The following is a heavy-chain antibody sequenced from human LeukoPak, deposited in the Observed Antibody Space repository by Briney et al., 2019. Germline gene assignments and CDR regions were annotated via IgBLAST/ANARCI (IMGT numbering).Heavy chain of an antibody. CDR2: ISGSGTTI. D-gene: IGHD3-22*01. V-gene: IGHV3-48*04. Sequence: GGSLRLSCAASGFAFSTYGMNWVRQAPGKGLEGVSYISGSGTTIYYADSEKGRFTISRDSAKNSLYLQMNSLRAEDTAVYYCARYLPGGAYDSALWGQGPLVTVSS. CDR1: GFAFSTYG. CDR3: ARYLPGGAYDSAL. J-gene: IGHJ4*02.